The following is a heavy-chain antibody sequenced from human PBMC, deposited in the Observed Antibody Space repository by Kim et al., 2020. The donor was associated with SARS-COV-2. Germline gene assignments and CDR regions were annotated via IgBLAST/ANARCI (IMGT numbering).Heavy chain of an antibody. D-gene: IGHD3-3*01. Sequence: ITYYNPSLKIRVTISVDTSKNQFSLKLSAVTAADTAVYYCARGQSWTPDYWGQGTLVTVSS. CDR3: ARGQSWTPDY. J-gene: IGHJ4*02. CDR2: IT. V-gene: IGHV4-39*07.